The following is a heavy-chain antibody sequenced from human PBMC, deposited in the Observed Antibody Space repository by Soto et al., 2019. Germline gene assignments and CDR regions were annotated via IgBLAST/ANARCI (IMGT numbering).Heavy chain of an antibody. CDR3: ARGVGSSPPRY. D-gene: IGHD1-26*01. J-gene: IGHJ4*02. CDR1: GGSISVYY. Sequence: QVQLQESGPGQVKPSETLSLTCTISGGSISVYYRSWVRQPPGHELEWIGYIYASGSPYYNPSLRSRVTISADTSKNQISLKLTSPTAADTAVYYCARGVGSSPPRYWGRGTLVTVSS. CDR2: IYASGSP. V-gene: IGHV4-59*01.